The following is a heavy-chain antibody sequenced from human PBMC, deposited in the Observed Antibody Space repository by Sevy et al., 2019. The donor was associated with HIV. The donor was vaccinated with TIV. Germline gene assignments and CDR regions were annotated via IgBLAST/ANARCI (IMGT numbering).Heavy chain of an antibody. Sequence: SETLSLTCNVSVASVSSGKYYWTWIRQPPGKDLEWIGHVSYRGRNNYNPSLKSRVTISEDTSKNQFSLSLNSVTAADTATYYCAREIYFYENSGFYYFDSWGLGILVTVSS. J-gene: IGHJ4*02. CDR1: VASVSSGKYY. V-gene: IGHV4-61*01. CDR2: VSYRGRN. CDR3: AREIYFYENSGFYYFDS. D-gene: IGHD3-22*01.